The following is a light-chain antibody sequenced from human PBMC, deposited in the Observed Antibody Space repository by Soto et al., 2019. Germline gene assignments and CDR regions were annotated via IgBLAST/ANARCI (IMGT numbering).Light chain of an antibody. CDR1: QDIGNF. V-gene: IGKV1-27*01. Sequence: ILMTQSPSSLSAFVGDGVSITYRASQDIGNFLAWYQQKPGKVPKLLIYAASTLQSGVPSRFSGSGSGTDFTLTISSLQPEDVATYYCQQYSIYWNTFGQGTKLAIK. J-gene: IGKJ2*01. CDR2: AAS. CDR3: QQYSIYWNT.